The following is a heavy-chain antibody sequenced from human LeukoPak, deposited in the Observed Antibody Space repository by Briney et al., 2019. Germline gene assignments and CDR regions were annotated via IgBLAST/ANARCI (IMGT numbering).Heavy chain of an antibody. CDR3: ARVDSSGYYTFFDY. V-gene: IGHV4-59*11. CDR1: GGSISSHN. Sequence: PSETLSLTCTVSGGSISSHNWNWIRQPPGKGLEWIGDIYNSGSPNYNPSLKSRVTISVDTSKNQFPLKLSSVTAADTAEYYCARVDSSGYYTFFDYWGQGTLVTVSS. D-gene: IGHD3-22*01. CDR2: IYNSGSP. J-gene: IGHJ4*02.